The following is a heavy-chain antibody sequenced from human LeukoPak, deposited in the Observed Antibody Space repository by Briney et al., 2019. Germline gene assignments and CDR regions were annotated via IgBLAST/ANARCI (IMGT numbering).Heavy chain of an antibody. CDR3: ARRKVVGATTFDY. V-gene: IGHV4-59*08. J-gene: IGHJ4*02. Sequence: SETLSLTCTVSGGSISSYYWSWIRQPPGKGLEWIGYIYYSGCTNYNPSLKSRVTISVDTSKNQFSLKLSSVTAADTAVYYCARRKVVGATTFDYWGQGTLVTVSS. CDR2: IYYSGCT. D-gene: IGHD1-26*01. CDR1: GGSISSYY.